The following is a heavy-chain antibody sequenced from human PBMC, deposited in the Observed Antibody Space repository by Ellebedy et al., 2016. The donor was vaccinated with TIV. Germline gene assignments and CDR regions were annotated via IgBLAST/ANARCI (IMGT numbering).Heavy chain of an antibody. CDR3: ARSRWFGELSRNYWYFDL. CDR1: GGSFSDYS. D-gene: IGHD3-10*01. Sequence: MPGGSLRLSCAVYGGSFSDYSWSWIRQPPGKGLEWVADVSRSGSMNYNPSLKSRINISVDTSKKQLSLKLRSVTAADTGIYYCARSRWFGELSRNYWYFDLWGRGTLVTVSS. V-gene: IGHV4-34*01. J-gene: IGHJ2*01. CDR2: VSRSGSM.